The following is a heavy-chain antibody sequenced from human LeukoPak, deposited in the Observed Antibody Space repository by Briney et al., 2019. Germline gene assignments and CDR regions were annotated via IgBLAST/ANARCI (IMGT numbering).Heavy chain of an antibody. CDR3: YFYDSSGRPKYAFDI. J-gene: IGHJ3*02. CDR2: ISYDGSNK. CDR1: GFTFSSYG. Sequence: GGSLRLSCAASGFTFSSYGMHWVRQAPGKGLEWVAVISYDGSNKYYADSVKGRFTISRDNSKNTLYLQMNSLRAEDTAVYYCYFYDSSGRPKYAFDIWGQGTMVTVSS. D-gene: IGHD3-22*01. V-gene: IGHV3-30*03.